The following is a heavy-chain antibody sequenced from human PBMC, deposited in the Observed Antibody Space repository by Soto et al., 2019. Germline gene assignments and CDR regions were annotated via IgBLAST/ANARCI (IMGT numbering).Heavy chain of an antibody. J-gene: IGHJ6*02. D-gene: IGHD3-10*01. Sequence: QVQLQESGPGMVKPSETLSLTCTVSSDPTSTHTWGWIRQTPGKGLEWIGYIYETGGTAYNPSLAGRVTISLDRSTTELALKMSSATAADTAMYHCVRQGIGPLPGLVDVWGRGTTVIVSS. CDR2: IYETGGT. CDR3: VRQGIGPLPGLVDV. CDR1: SDPTSTHT. V-gene: IGHV4-59*08.